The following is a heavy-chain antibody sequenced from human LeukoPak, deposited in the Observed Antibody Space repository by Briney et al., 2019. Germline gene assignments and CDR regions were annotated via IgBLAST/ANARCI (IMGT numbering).Heavy chain of an antibody. V-gene: IGHV4-34*01. D-gene: IGHD3/OR15-3a*01. CDR1: GGSFSGYY. CDR2: INHSGST. CDR3: SRGHMIFGVVISYYMDV. Sequence: SETLSLTCAVYGGSFSGYYWSWIRQPPGKGLEWMGEINHSGSTNYNPSLMSRVTIYVDKGKNQVSHKLSSVTAADAGVYYCSRGHMIFGVVISYYMDVWGKGTTVTVSS. J-gene: IGHJ6*03.